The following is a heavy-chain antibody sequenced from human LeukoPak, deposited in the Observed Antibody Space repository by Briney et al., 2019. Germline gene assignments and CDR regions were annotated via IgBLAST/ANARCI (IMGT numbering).Heavy chain of an antibody. J-gene: IGHJ5*02. CDR3: ASLDTAKQPLANH. V-gene: IGHV3-7*03. CDR1: GLTVSNHW. CDR2: IREERGQE. D-gene: IGHD5-18*01. Sequence: GGSLRLSCVASGLTVSNHWMSWVRQAPGRGLEWVANIREERGQEYYVDSVKGRFTVSKNSAKNSLYLQMNTLRVEDTAMYYCASLDTAKQPLANHWGQGTLVTVSS.